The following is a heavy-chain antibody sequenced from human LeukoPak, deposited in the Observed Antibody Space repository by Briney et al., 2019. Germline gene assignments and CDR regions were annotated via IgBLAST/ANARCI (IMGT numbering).Heavy chain of an antibody. J-gene: IGHJ4*02. Sequence: PGGSLRLSCAASGFTFSSYAMSWVRQVPGKGLEWVSVISGSGDNTYYADSVKGRFTISRDNSKNTLYLQMNSLRAEDTAVYYCAKKKGIAARPYYFDYWGQGTLVTVSS. V-gene: IGHV3-23*01. CDR3: AKKKGIAARPYYFDY. CDR1: GFTFSSYA. D-gene: IGHD6-6*01. CDR2: ISGSGDNT.